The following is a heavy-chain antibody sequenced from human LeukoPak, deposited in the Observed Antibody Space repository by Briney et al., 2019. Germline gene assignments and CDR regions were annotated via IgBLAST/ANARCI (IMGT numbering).Heavy chain of an antibody. J-gene: IGHJ5*02. D-gene: IGHD6-6*01. CDR3: ARAPRAENWFDR. CDR2: IYTSGST. Sequence: PSQTLSLTCTVSGGSISSGSYYWSWIRQPAGKGLEWIGRIYTSGSTNYNPSLKSRVTISVDTSKNQFSLKLSSVTAADTAVYYCARAPRAENWFDRWGQGTLVTVSS. V-gene: IGHV4-61*02. CDR1: GGSISSGSYY.